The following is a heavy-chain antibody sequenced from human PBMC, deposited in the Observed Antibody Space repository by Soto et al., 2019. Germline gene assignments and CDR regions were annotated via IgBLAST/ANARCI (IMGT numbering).Heavy chain of an antibody. CDR2: ICGAGDCT. V-gene: IGHV3-23*01. CDR1: GFTFSSYA. Sequence: PGGSLRLSCAASGFTFSSYAMNWVRQAPGKGLEWVSAICGAGDCTFYADSVKGRFTMSRDNSRNTLYLQMDSLRADDTAVYYCAKTMVRGVIRVRYWFDPWGQGTLVTVSS. CDR3: AKTMVRGVIRVRYWFDP. J-gene: IGHJ5*02. D-gene: IGHD3-10*01.